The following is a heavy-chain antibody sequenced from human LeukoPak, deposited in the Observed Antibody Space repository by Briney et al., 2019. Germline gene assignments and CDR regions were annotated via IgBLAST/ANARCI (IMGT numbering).Heavy chain of an antibody. V-gene: IGHV1-69*13. J-gene: IGHJ1*01. Sequence: SVKVSCKASGGTFSSYAISWLRQAPGQGLEWMGGIIPIFGTANYAQKFQGRVTITADESTSTAYMELSSLRSEDTAVYYCASAVAGTPGRFQHWGQGTLVTVSS. CDR3: ASAVAGTPGRFQH. CDR2: IIPIFGTA. D-gene: IGHD6-19*01. CDR1: GGTFSSYA.